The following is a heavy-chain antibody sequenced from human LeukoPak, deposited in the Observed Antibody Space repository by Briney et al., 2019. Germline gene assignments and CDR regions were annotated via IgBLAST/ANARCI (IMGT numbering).Heavy chain of an antibody. D-gene: IGHD6-19*01. CDR3: ARMVYGSGWSYFDY. Sequence: SETLSLTCAVYGGSFSGYYWSWIRQPPGKGLEWIGEINHSGSTNYNPSLKSRVTISVDTSKSQFSLKLSSVTAADTAVYYCARMVYGSGWSYFDYWGQGTLVTVSS. CDR1: GGSFSGYY. V-gene: IGHV4-34*01. CDR2: INHSGST. J-gene: IGHJ4*02.